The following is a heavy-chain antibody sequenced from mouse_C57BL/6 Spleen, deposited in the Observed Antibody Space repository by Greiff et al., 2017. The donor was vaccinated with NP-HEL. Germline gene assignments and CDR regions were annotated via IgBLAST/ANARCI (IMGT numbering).Heavy chain of an antibody. Sequence: QVQLKQPGAELVKPGASVKLSCKASGYTFTSYWMHWVKQRPGQGLEWIGMIHPNSGSTNYNEKFKSKATLTVDKSSSTAYMQLSSLTSEDSAVYYCARSYGYGYFDYWGQGTTLTVSS. J-gene: IGHJ2*01. CDR3: ARSYGYGYFDY. CDR1: GYTFTSYW. V-gene: IGHV1-64*01. CDR2: IHPNSGST. D-gene: IGHD2-2*01.